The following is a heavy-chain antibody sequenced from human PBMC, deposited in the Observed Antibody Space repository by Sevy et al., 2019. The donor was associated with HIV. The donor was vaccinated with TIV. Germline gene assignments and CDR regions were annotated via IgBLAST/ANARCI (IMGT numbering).Heavy chain of an antibody. CDR2: IIPIFGTA. J-gene: IGHJ4*02. V-gene: IGHV1-69*13. D-gene: IGHD2-15*01. Sequence: ASVKVSCKASGGTFSSYAISWVRQAPGQGLEWMGGIIPIFGTANYAQKFQGRDTITADESTSTAYMELSSLRSEDTAVYYCARDLHCSGGSCSGAFDYWGQGTLVTVSS. CDR3: ARDLHCSGGSCSGAFDY. CDR1: GGTFSSYA.